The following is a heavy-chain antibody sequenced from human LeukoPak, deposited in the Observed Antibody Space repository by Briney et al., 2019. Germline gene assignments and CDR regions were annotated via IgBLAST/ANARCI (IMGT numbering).Heavy chain of an antibody. V-gene: IGHV3-48*02. CDR2: ISSSSSAN. CDR1: GFTFSSYS. Sequence: PGGSLRLSCAASGFTFSSYSMNWVRQASGKGLEWVSYISSSSSANYYADSVKGRFTISRDNAKNSVYLQMNSLRDEDTAVYYCARERFIGGNSSGLDVWGQGTTVTVSS. J-gene: IGHJ6*02. CDR3: ARERFIGGNSSGLDV. D-gene: IGHD5-18*01.